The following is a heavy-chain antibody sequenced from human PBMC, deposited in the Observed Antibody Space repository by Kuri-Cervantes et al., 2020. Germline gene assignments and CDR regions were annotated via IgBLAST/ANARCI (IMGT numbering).Heavy chain of an antibody. J-gene: IGHJ5*02. V-gene: IGHV4-59*01. D-gene: IGHD3-16*02. CDR1: GGSISSYY. Sequence: SETLSLTCTVSGGSISSYYWSWIRQPPGKGLEWIGYIYYSGSTNYNPSLKSRVTISVDTSENQFSLKLSSVTAADTAVYYCARDHYDYVWGSYRQEYNWFDPWGQGTLVTVSS. CDR2: IYYSGST. CDR3: ARDHYDYVWGSYRQEYNWFDP.